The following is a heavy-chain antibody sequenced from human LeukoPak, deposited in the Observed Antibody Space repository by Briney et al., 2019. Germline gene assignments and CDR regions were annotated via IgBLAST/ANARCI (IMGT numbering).Heavy chain of an antibody. CDR2: MCYGGTS. D-gene: IGHD2/OR15-2a*01. CDR1: GGSISSGTYY. Sequence: PSETPSLTCAVSGGSISSGTYYWGWIRQPPGKGLEWIGSMCYGGTSYYNPSLKTRVTTSVDTSKNQFSLRVGSVTAADTAVYYCASLPKYVSALKAFDIWGQGTMVTVSS. CDR3: ASLPKYVSALKAFDI. J-gene: IGHJ3*02. V-gene: IGHV4-39*01.